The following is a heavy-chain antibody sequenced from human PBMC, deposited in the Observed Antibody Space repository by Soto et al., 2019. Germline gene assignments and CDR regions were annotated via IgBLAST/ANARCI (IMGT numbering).Heavy chain of an antibody. Sequence: GSLRLSCAASGFTFINAWMSWVRQAPGKGLEWVGRIKSKTDGGTTDYAAPVKGRFTISRDDSKNTLYLQMNSLKTEDTAVYYCTTLYYDSSGYYYPPHFDYWGQGTLVTVSS. V-gene: IGHV3-15*01. CDR3: TTLYYDSSGYYYPPHFDY. D-gene: IGHD3-22*01. CDR1: GFTFINAW. CDR2: IKSKTDGGTT. J-gene: IGHJ4*02.